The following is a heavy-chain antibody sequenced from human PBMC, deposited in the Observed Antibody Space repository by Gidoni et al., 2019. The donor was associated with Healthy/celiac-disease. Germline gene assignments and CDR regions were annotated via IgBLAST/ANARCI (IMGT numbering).Heavy chain of an antibody. Sequence: EVQLVESGGGLVKPGGSLRLSCAASGFTFSNAWMSWVRQAPGKGLEWVGRIKSKTDGGTTDYAAPVKGRFTISRDDSKNTLYLQMNSLKTEDTAVYYCTTDLGSVEMAITDAFDIWGQGTMVTVSS. CDR1: GFTFSNAW. CDR3: TTDLGSVEMAITDAFDI. V-gene: IGHV3-15*01. CDR2: IKSKTDGGTT. J-gene: IGHJ3*02. D-gene: IGHD2-21*01.